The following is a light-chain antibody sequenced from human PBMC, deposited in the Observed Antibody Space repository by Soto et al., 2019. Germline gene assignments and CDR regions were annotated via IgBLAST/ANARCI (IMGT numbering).Light chain of an antibody. V-gene: IGKV1-39*01. Sequence: DIQMTQSPSSLSASVGDRVTITCRTSQSISTYLNWYQQKPGKAPKLLIYGVFSLESGVPSRFSGGGSGTDFSLTIRSLQPEAFAVYYCQQSYSTPPTFGQGTKVEIK. CDR1: QSISTY. CDR2: GVF. J-gene: IGKJ2*01. CDR3: QQSYSTPPT.